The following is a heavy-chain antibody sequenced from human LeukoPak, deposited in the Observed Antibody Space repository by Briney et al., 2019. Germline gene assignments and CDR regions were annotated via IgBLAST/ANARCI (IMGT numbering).Heavy chain of an antibody. CDR3: ARYDSSCYIDF. Sequence: GESLKISCKGSGYSFISYWICWVRQMPGKGLEWMRVINPTDADTRYSPSFQSQVTISADKSVSTASLQWSSLTASDTAMYYCARYDSSCYIDFWGEGTVVNVSS. CDR1: GYSFISYW. CDR2: INPTDADT. V-gene: IGHV5-51*01. D-gene: IGHD3-22*01. J-gene: IGHJ4*02.